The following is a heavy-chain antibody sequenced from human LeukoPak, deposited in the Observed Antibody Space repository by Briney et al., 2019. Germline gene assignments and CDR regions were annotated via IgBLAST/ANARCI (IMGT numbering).Heavy chain of an antibody. CDR3: ASDYSSGWSEYFQH. Sequence: GGSLRLSCAASGFTFSSYEMNWVRQAPGKGLEWVSYISSSGSTIYYADSVKGRFTISRDNAKNSLYLQMNSLRAEDTAVYYCASDYSSGWSEYFQHWGQGTLVTVSS. D-gene: IGHD6-19*01. CDR1: GFTFSSYE. V-gene: IGHV3-48*03. J-gene: IGHJ1*01. CDR2: ISSSGSTI.